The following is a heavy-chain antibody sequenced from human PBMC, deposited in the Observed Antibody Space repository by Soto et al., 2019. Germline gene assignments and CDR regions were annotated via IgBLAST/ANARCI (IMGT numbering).Heavy chain of an antibody. CDR2: IYYSGST. D-gene: IGHD3-16*02. Sequence: QLQLQESVPGLVKPSETLSLTCTVSGGSISSSSYYWGWIRQRPGKGLEWIGSIYYSGSTYYNPALKSRVTLSVDTSKNPFSRKLSSVTAADTAVYYCARCGMITFGGVIVWGQGTLVTVYS. V-gene: IGHV4-39*01. CDR3: ARCGMITFGGVIV. CDR1: GGSISSSSYY. J-gene: IGHJ4*02.